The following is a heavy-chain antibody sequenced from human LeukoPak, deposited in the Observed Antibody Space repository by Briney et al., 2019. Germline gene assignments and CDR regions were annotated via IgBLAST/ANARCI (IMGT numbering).Heavy chain of an antibody. D-gene: IGHD3-3*01. J-gene: IGHJ4*02. V-gene: IGHV3-64*01. CDR2: ISSNGGST. CDR1: GFTFSSYA. Sequence: GGSLRLSCAASGFTFSSYAMHWVRQAPGKGLEYVSAISSNGGSTYYANSVKGRFTISRDNSKSTLYLQVGSLRAEDMAVYYCARSYDFWSGYYKYPVDYWAREPWSPSPQ. CDR3: ARSYDFWSGYYKYPVDY.